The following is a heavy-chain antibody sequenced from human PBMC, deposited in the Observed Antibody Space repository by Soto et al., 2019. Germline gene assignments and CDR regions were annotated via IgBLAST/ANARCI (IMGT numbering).Heavy chain of an antibody. D-gene: IGHD3-22*01. CDR3: AKGGQYYYDSSGYLDY. Sequence: PGGSLRLSCAASGFTFSSYGMHWVRQAPGKGLEWVAVISYDGSNKYYADSVKGRFTISRDNSKNTLYLQMNSLRAEDTAVYYCAKGGQYYYDSSGYLDYWGQGTLVTVSS. CDR2: ISYDGSNK. CDR1: GFTFSSYG. J-gene: IGHJ4*02. V-gene: IGHV3-30*18.